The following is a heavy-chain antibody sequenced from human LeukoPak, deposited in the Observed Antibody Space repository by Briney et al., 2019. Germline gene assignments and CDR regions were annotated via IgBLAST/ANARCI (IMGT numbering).Heavy chain of an antibody. D-gene: IGHD5-24*01. Sequence: GRSLRLSCAASGFTFSDFGMHWVRQGPGKGLEWVAVIWFDGSKKSYADSVKGRVTISRDDSRNTLYLQLNNLRVDDTAIYYXXXXXXXXXXYNDGMDVWGQGTTVTVS. V-gene: IGHV3-33*01. J-gene: IGHJ6*02. CDR3: XXXXXXXXXYNDGMDV. CDR1: GFTFSDFG. CDR2: IWFDGSKK.